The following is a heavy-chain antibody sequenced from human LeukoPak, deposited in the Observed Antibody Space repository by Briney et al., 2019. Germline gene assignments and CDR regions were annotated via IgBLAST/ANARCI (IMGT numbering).Heavy chain of an antibody. V-gene: IGHV3-66*02. Sequence: PGGSLRLSCAASGFTVSSNYMSWVRQAPGKGLEWVSVIYSGGSTYYADSVKGRFTISRDNSKNTLYLQMNSLRAEDTAVYYCAKGPRITMIVVVHYYFDYWGQGTLVTVSS. CDR2: IYSGGST. CDR1: GFTVSSNY. J-gene: IGHJ4*02. D-gene: IGHD3-22*01. CDR3: AKGPRITMIVVVHYYFDY.